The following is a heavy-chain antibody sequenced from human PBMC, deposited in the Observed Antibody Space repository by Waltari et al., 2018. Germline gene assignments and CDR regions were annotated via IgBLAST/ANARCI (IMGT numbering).Heavy chain of an antibody. Sequence: QLQLQESGPRLVRPSETLSLTCTVSGGSISSTTYYWAWNRQTPGKGLDGIVYSHYSGNTYYNPSLRSRVTISVNTSKNQFSLNLRSVTSADTAVYYCARRVVTTGGVDYWGQGTLVTVSS. CDR2: SHYSGNT. D-gene: IGHD2-21*02. CDR1: GGSISSTTYY. J-gene: IGHJ4*02. CDR3: ARRVVTTGGVDY. V-gene: IGHV4-39*07.